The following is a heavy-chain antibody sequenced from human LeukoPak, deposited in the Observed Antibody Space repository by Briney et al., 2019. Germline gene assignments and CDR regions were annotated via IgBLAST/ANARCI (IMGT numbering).Heavy chain of an antibody. CDR2: ISWNSGSI. CDR3: AKAGGGSYYADY. D-gene: IGHD1-26*01. V-gene: IGHV3-9*01. CDR1: GFSFDDYA. J-gene: IGHJ4*02. Sequence: GGSLRLSCAASGFSFDDYAMHWVRQAPGKGLEWVSGISWNSGSIGYADSVKGRFTISRDNAKNSLYLRMNSLRAEDTALYYCAKAGGGSYYADYWGQGTLVTVSS.